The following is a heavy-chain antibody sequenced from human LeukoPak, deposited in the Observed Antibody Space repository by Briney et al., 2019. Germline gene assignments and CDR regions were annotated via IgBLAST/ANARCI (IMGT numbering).Heavy chain of an antibody. Sequence: PGGSLRLSWAASGFTFSSYNMSWVRQAPGRGLEWVSGLTSSGGTTYYADSVKGRFTISRDNSGSTLYLQTNSLRVEDTAVYYCAKPVAGSSLGAFDIWGQGTMVTVSS. CDR3: AKPVAGSSLGAFDI. CDR1: GFTFSSYN. J-gene: IGHJ3*02. CDR2: LTSSGGTT. D-gene: IGHD6-19*01. V-gene: IGHV3-23*01.